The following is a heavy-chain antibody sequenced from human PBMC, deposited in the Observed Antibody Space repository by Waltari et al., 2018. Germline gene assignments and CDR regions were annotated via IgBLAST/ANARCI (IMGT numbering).Heavy chain of an antibody. CDR2: INPNSGGT. CDR1: GYTFTGYY. CDR3: ARGVQLPNHNYYYYYMDV. D-gene: IGHD2-2*01. J-gene: IGHJ6*03. Sequence: QVQLVQSGAEVKKPGASVKVSCKASGYTFTGYYMHWVRQAPGQGLEWMGWINPNSGGTNDAQKFQGRVTMTRDTSISTAYMELSRLRSDDTAVYYCARGVQLPNHNYYYYYMDVWGKGTTVTISS. V-gene: IGHV1-2*02.